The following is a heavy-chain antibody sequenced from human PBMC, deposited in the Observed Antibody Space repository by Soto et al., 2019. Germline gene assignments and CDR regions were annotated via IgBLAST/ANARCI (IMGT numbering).Heavy chain of an antibody. V-gene: IGHV3-23*01. J-gene: IGHJ4*02. CDR2: ISGSGGST. D-gene: IGHD6-13*01. CDR3: VQQLSKGGEY. Sequence: EVQLLESGGGLVQPGGSLRLSCAASGFTFSSYAMSWVRQAPGKGLEWVSAISGSGGSTYYADSVKGRFTISRDNSKNTLYLQMNSLTAEDTAVYYCVQQLSKGGEYGGQGTRVTVSA. CDR1: GFTFSSYA.